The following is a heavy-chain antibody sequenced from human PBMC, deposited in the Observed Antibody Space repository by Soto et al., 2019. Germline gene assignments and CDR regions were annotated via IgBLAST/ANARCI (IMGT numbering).Heavy chain of an antibody. Sequence: SQTLSLTWAISGDSVSSDSVAWNWIRQSPSRGLEWLGRTYYRSKWYNDYAVSVKSRITINSDTSKNQFSLHLNSVTPEDTAVYYWARYRKYNKWSKWFDPCGQGTRVTV. V-gene: IGHV6-1*01. CDR1: GDSVSSDSVA. CDR2: TYYRSKWYN. J-gene: IGHJ5*02. D-gene: IGHD1-20*01. CDR3: ARYRKYNKWSKWFDP.